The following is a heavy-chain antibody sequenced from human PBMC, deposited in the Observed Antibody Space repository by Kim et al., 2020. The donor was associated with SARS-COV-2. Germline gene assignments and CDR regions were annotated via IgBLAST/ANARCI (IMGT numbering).Heavy chain of an antibody. J-gene: IGHJ4*02. D-gene: IGHD3-10*01. CDR3: ARVVLWFGERKHFDY. CDR2: IIPIFGTA. Sequence: SVKVSCKASGGTFSSYAISWVRQAPGQGLEWMGGIIPIFGTANYAQKFQGRVTITADKSTSTAYMELSSLRSEDTAVYYCARVVLWFGERKHFDYWGQGTLVTVSS. V-gene: IGHV1-69*06. CDR1: GGTFSSYA.